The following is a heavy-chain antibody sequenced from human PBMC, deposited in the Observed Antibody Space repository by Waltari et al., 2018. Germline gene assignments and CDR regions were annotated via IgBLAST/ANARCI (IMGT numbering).Heavy chain of an antibody. CDR1: GFTFSSYW. CDR2: IKQDGSEK. Sequence: EVQLVESGGGLVQPAGSLRLSCAASGFTFSSYWMSWVRQRPGKGLEGGANIKQDGSEKYYVDSVKGRFTISRDNAKNSLYLQMNSLRAEDTAVYYCARDRRHSSYDFWSGYPGYGMDVWGQGTTVTVSS. CDR3: ARDRRHSSYDFWSGYPGYGMDV. J-gene: IGHJ6*02. D-gene: IGHD3-3*01. V-gene: IGHV3-7*01.